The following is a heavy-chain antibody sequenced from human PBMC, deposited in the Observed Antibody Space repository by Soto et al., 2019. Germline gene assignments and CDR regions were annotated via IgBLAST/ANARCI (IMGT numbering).Heavy chain of an antibody. CDR2: INPSGGST. J-gene: IGHJ5*02. CDR1: GYTFTFFY. V-gene: IGHV1-46*01. CDR3: ARSHGSGSYYNGPNWFDP. Sequence: ASVKVSCKASGYTFTFFYMHWVRQAPGQGLEWKGIINPSGGSTTYAQKFQGRVTMTRDTSTSTVYMELSSLRSEDTAVYYCARSHGSGSYYNGPNWFDPWGQGTLVTVSS. D-gene: IGHD3-10*01.